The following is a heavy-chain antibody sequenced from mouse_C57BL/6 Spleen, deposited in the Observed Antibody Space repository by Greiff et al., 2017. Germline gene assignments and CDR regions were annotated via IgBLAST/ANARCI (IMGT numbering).Heavy chain of an antibody. CDR1: GYTFTSYW. Sequence: QVQLQQPGAELVKPGASVKLSCKASGYTFTSYWMHWVKQRPGRGLEWIGRIDPNSGGTKYNEKFKSKATLTVDKPSSTAYMQRSSLTSEDSAVYYCARGGLTGTHYYAMDDWGQGTSVTVSS. CDR2: IDPNSGGT. D-gene: IGHD4-1*01. V-gene: IGHV1-72*01. CDR3: ARGGLTGTHYYAMDD. J-gene: IGHJ4*01.